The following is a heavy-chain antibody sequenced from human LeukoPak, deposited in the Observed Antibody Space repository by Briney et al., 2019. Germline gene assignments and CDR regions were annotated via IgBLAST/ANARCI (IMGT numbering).Heavy chain of an antibody. CDR2: IWYNGSNK. CDR3: ARDRSDYALDY. J-gene: IGHJ4*02. CDR1: GFTFSSYG. Sequence: GGSLRLSCAASGFTFSSYGMHWVRQAPGKGLEWVAVIWYNGSNKYYADSVKGRFTISRDNSKNTLYLQMNSLRAEDTAVYYCARDRSDYALDYWGQGTLVTVSS. V-gene: IGHV3-33*01. D-gene: IGHD3-16*01.